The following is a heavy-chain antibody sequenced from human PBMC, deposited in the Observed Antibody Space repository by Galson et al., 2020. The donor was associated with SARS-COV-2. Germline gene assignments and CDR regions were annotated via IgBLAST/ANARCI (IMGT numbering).Heavy chain of an antibody. CDR2: IGGSGDTT. Sequence: GESLKISCVASGFNLNFYAMSWVRQAPEKGLQWVAAIGGSGDTTYYADSVRGRFTISRDTSDNTLYLEMNTLRAEDTALYYCAKGRGYIYGIPRDWFDPWGQGTLVTVSS. V-gene: IGHV3-23*01. D-gene: IGHD5-18*01. J-gene: IGHJ5*02. CDR1: GFNLNFYA. CDR3: AKGRGYIYGIPRDWFDP.